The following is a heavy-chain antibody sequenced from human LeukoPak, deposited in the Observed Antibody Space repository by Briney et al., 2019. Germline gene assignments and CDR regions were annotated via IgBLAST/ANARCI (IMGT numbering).Heavy chain of an antibody. V-gene: IGHV3-21*01. CDR3: AVSPYSSSWYLYY. D-gene: IGHD6-13*01. Sequence: GGSLRLSCAASGFTFSSYSMNWVRQAPGKGLEWVSSISSSSSYIYYADSVKGRFTISRDNAKNSLYLQMNSLRAEDTAVYYCAVSPYSSSWYLYYWGQGTLVTVSS. CDR1: GFTFSSYS. J-gene: IGHJ4*02. CDR2: ISSSSSYI.